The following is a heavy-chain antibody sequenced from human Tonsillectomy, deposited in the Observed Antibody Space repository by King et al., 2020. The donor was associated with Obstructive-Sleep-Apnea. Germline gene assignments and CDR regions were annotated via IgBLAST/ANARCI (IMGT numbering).Heavy chain of an antibody. CDR2: INPGGGST. J-gene: IGHJ4*02. CDR3: ARVFYYYDSSGYPVFDY. V-gene: IGHV1-46*01. D-gene: IGHD3-22*01. CDR1: GYTFTSYY. Sequence: VQLVQSGAEVKKPGASVKVSCKASGYTFTSYYMHWVRQAPGQGLEWRGIINPGGGSTSYAQKFQGRVTLTRDTSTSTVYMELSSLRSEDTAVYYCARVFYYYDSSGYPVFDYWGQGTLVTVSS.